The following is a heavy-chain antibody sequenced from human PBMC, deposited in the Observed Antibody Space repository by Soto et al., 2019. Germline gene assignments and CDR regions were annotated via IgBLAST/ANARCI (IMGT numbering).Heavy chain of an antibody. CDR3: ARRAPTPHDYVWGSYRYTKPFPYYFDY. CDR1: GGSISSYY. D-gene: IGHD3-16*02. J-gene: IGHJ4*02. V-gene: IGHV4-59*01. Sequence: QVQLQESGPGLVKPSETLSLTCTVSGGSISSYYWSWIRQPPGKGLEWIGYIYYSGSTNYNPSLKSRVTISVDTSKNQFSLKLSSVTAADTAVYYCARRAPTPHDYVWGSYRYTKPFPYYFDYWGQGTLVTVSS. CDR2: IYYSGST.